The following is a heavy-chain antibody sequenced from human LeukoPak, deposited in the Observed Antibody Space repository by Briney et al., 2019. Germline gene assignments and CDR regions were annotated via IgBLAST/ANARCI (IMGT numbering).Heavy chain of an antibody. CDR3: ARGSARLGYCSSTSCFDFDY. V-gene: IGHV1-18*01. CDR2: ISAYNGNT. Sequence: ASVKVSCKASGYTFTSYGISWVRQAPGQGLEWMGWISAYNGNTNYAQKLQGRVTMTTDTSTSTAYMELRSLRSDDTAVYYCARGSARLGYCSSTSCFDFDYWGQGTLVTVSS. J-gene: IGHJ4*02. CDR1: GYTFTSYG. D-gene: IGHD2-2*01.